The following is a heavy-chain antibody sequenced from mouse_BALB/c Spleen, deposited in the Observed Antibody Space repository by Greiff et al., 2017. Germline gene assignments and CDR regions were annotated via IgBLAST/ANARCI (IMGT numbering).Heavy chain of an antibody. CDR1: GYAFTNYL. Sequence: VQLQQSGAELVRPGTSVTVSCKASGYAFTNYLIEWVKQRPGQGLEWIGVINPGSGGTDYNEKFKGKATLTADKSSSNAYMKLSSLTSDDSAVYYCARSGDYGSSYAYYFDYWGQGTTLTVSS. D-gene: IGHD1-1*01. CDR3: ARSGDYGSSYAYYFDY. J-gene: IGHJ2*01. V-gene: IGHV1-54*03. CDR2: INPGSGGT.